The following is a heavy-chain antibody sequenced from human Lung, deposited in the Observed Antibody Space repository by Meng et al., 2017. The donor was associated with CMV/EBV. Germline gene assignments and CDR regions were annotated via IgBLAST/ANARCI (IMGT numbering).Heavy chain of an antibody. CDR3: AKDIVVVPAPYYYYYGMDV. CDR2: IWYDGSNK. CDR1: GFTFSSYG. Sequence: GESLKISCAASGFTFSSYGMHWVRQAPGKGLEWVAVIWYDGSNKYYADSVKGRFTISRDNSKNTLYLQMNSLRAEDTAVYYCAKDIVVVPAPYYYYYGMDVWXQGPTVXVSS. D-gene: IGHD2-2*01. J-gene: IGHJ6*02. V-gene: IGHV3-33*06.